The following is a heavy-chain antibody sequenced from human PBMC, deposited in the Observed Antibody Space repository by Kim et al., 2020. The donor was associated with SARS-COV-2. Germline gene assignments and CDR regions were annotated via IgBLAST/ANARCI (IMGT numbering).Heavy chain of an antibody. CDR2: ISSSSSTI. Sequence: GGSLRLSCAASGFTFSSYSMNWVRQAPGKGLEWVSYISSSSSTIYYADSVKGRFTISRDNAKNSLYLQMNSLRDEDTAVYYCARLGYYYDSSGYYYLVLDYWGQGTLVTVSS. J-gene: IGHJ4*02. CDR3: ARLGYYYDSSGYYYLVLDY. V-gene: IGHV3-48*02. D-gene: IGHD3-22*01. CDR1: GFTFSSYS.